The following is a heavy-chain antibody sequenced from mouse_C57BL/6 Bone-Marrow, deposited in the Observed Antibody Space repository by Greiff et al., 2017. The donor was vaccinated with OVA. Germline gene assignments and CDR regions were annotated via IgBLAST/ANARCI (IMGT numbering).Heavy chain of an antibody. J-gene: IGHJ2*01. CDR2: IDPDNGDT. CDR3: TTGPYYLDY. V-gene: IGHV14-4*01. Sequence: EVQLQQSGAELVRPGASVKLSCTASGFTITDDYMHWVKQRPEQGLEWIGWIDPDNGDTDYASKFQGKATITADTSSNTAYLQLSSLTSEDTAVYYSTTGPYYLDYWGQGTTLTVSS. CDR1: GFTITDDY.